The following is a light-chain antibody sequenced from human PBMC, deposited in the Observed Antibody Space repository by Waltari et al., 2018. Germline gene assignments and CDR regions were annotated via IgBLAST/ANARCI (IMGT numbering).Light chain of an antibody. J-gene: IGKJ3*01. CDR2: DSS. CDR1: QNIGND. CDR3: QQRDNWPPFT. Sequence: ETVLTQSPATLSLSPGESATLSCRASQNIGNDLAWYQQRPGQALRLLIYDSSTRATGIPARFSGSGSGTDFTLTISSLEPEDVATYFCQQRDNWPPFTFGPGTILDIK. V-gene: IGKV3-11*01.